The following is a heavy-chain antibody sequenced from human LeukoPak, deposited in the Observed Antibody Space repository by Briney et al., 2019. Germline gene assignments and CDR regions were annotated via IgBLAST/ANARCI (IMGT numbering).Heavy chain of an antibody. D-gene: IGHD6-19*01. CDR3: ASIAVAGTGGPAYAFDI. CDR1: GGTFSSYT. CDR2: IIPILGIA. V-gene: IGHV1-69*02. J-gene: IGHJ3*02. Sequence: GASVKVSCKASGGTFSSYTISWVRQAPGQGLEWMGRIIPILGIANYAQKFQGRVTITADKSTSTAYMELSSLRSEDTAVYYCASIAVAGTGGPAYAFDIWGQGTMVTVSS.